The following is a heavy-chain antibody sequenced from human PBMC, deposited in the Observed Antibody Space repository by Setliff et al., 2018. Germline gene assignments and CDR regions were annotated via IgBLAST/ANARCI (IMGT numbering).Heavy chain of an antibody. CDR1: GDTLSVYY. CDR3: ARLGSSRGFDI. Sequence: SETLSLTCTVSGDTLSVYYWSWVRQSPGQGLEWIGYIYSSGSTNYNPSLESRVTILIDKSNNHFSLKVNSVTAADTAVYYCARLGSSRGFDIWGQGIMVTVSS. J-gene: IGHJ3*02. V-gene: IGHV4-59*08. CDR2: IYSSGST. D-gene: IGHD2-15*01.